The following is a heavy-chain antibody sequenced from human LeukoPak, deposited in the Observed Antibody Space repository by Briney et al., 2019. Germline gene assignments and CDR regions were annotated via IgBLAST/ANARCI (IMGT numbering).Heavy chain of an antibody. Sequence: GGSLRLSCATSKFIFKTYGMSWVRQAPGKGLEWVSPISGSGDTQYAASVQGRFTISRDDSKNTLYLQMNGLRPEDTAVYYCAKDPNGDYIGTFDIWGQGTMVTVSS. CDR1: KFIFKTYG. CDR2: ISGSGDT. CDR3: AKDPNGDYIGTFDI. V-gene: IGHV3-23*01. D-gene: IGHD4-17*01. J-gene: IGHJ3*02.